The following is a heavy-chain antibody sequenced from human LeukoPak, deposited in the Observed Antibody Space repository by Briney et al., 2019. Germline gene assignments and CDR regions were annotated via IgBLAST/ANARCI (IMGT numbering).Heavy chain of an antibody. V-gene: IGHV3-23*01. J-gene: IGHJ4*02. Sequence: PGRSLRLSCAASGFTFSSYAMSWVRQAPGKGLEWVSAISGSGGSTYYADSVKGRSTISRDNSKNTLYLQMNSLRAEDTAVYYCATGDFDWLLGYFDYWGQGTLVTVSS. CDR1: GFTFSSYA. CDR3: ATGDFDWLLGYFDY. D-gene: IGHD3-9*01. CDR2: ISGSGGST.